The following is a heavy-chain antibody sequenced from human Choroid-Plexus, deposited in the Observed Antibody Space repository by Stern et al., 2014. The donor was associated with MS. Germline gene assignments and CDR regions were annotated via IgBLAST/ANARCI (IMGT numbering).Heavy chain of an antibody. Sequence: VQLVQSGGGVVQPGRPLRLSCVVSGFTFGSCAMHWVRQAPGKGLEWVAGVSYDGSNMYYADSVKGRFTISRDNSQNTLYMQMSSLRPEDTAVYYCAKDRQYLTYFFDHWGQGSLVTVSS. CDR3: AKDRQYLTYFFDH. CDR1: GFTFGSCA. V-gene: IGHV3-30*18. CDR2: VSYDGSNM. D-gene: IGHD2/OR15-2a*01. J-gene: IGHJ5*02.